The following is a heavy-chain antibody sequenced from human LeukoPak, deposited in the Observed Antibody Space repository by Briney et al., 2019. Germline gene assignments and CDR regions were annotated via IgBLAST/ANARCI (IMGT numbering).Heavy chain of an antibody. V-gene: IGHV4-61*02. Sequence: SETLSLTCTVSGGSISSGSYYWSWIRQAAGKGLEWIGRIYTSGSTNYNPSLKSRVPISVNKSKTQFSLKLSSVTAADTAVYYCAREGYSYGYDYWGQGTLVTVSS. D-gene: IGHD5-18*01. CDR3: AREGYSYGYDY. CDR2: IYTSGST. J-gene: IGHJ4*02. CDR1: GGSISSGSYY.